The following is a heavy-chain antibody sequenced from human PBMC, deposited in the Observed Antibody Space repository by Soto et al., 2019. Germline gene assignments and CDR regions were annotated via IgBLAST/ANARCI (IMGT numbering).Heavy chain of an antibody. V-gene: IGHV1-69*13. Sequence: GASVKVSFKASGGTFSSYGISWVRQAPGQGLEWMGGIIPIFGTANYAQKFQGRVTITADESTSTAYMELSSLRSEDTAVYYCARGKFGELLFDYWGQGTLVTVSS. J-gene: IGHJ4*02. CDR3: ARGKFGELLFDY. CDR1: GGTFSSYG. D-gene: IGHD3-10*01. CDR2: IIPIFGTA.